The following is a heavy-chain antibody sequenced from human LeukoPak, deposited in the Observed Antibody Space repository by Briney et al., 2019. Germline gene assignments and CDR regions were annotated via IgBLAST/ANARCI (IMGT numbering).Heavy chain of an antibody. CDR3: ARSHYYDSSYWFDP. J-gene: IGHJ5*02. Sequence: SETLSLTCTVSGGSISSYYWSWIRQPPGKGLEWIGYIYYSGSTNYNPSLKSRVTISVDTSKNQFSLKLSSVTAADTAVYYCARSHYYDSSYWFDPWGQGTLVTVSS. CDR2: IYYSGST. CDR1: GGSISSYY. D-gene: IGHD3-22*01. V-gene: IGHV4-59*01.